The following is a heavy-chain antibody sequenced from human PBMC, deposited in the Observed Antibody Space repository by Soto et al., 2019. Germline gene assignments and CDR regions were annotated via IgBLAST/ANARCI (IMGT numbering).Heavy chain of an antibody. D-gene: IGHD2-2*01. J-gene: IGHJ6*02. CDR3: ARDRRDIVVVPAAAYYYYYGMDV. Sequence: PSETLSLTCAVSGGSISSGGYSWSWIRQPPGKGLEWILYIYHSGSTYYNPSLKSRVTISVDRSKNQFSLKLSSVTAADTAVYYCARDRRDIVVVPAAAYYYYYGMDVWGQGTTVTVSS. CDR2: IYHSGST. V-gene: IGHV4-30-2*01. CDR1: GGSISSGGYS.